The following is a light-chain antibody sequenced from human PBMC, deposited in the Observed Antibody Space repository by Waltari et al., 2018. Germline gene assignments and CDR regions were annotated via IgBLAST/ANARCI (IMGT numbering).Light chain of an antibody. J-gene: IGLJ2*01. CDR1: SSDVVSYRY. CDR2: DVT. Sequence: QSALTQPRSVSGSPGESVTLSCFATSSDVVSYRYVPWYQKHPDKAPKLLISDVTHRRPGVPDRFSGSKSDNTASLTISGLRGEDEADYYCCSYAGNENWLFGGGTRLTV. CDR3: CSYAGNENWL. V-gene: IGLV2-11*01.